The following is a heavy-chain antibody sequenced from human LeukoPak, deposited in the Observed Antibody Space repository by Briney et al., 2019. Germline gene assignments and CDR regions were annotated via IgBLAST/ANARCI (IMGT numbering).Heavy chain of an antibody. V-gene: IGHV1-18*01. J-gene: IGHJ4*02. CDR3: ARGGRWESHTDY. CDR1: GYTFTDYG. Sequence: ASVKVSCKASGYTFTDYGITWVRQTPTQGLQWMGWICAYNGSTNYAQDIQGRATMTTDTSTTTAYMELRNLRSDDTAVYYCARGGRWESHTDYWGQGTLVTVSS. CDR2: ICAYNGST. D-gene: IGHD1-26*01.